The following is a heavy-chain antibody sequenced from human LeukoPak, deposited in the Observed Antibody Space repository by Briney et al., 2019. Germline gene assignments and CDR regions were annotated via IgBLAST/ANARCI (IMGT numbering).Heavy chain of an antibody. CDR1: GFTFSRSW. V-gene: IGHV3-7*01. J-gene: IGHJ3*02. CDR3: ARDPGFSASDI. Sequence: GGSLRLSCAASGFTFSRSWMTWVRQAPGRGLEFVANINQDGSVKNYVDFVRGRFTISRDNAKNSLYLQMNSLRAEDTAVYYCARDPGFSASDIWGQGTMVTVSS. D-gene: IGHD6-25*01. CDR2: INQDGSVK.